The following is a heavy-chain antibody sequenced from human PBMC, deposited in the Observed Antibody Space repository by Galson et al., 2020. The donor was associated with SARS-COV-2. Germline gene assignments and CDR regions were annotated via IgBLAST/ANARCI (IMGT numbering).Heavy chain of an antibody. V-gene: IGHV4-59*01. CDR2: IYYSGST. CDR1: GGSISSYY. J-gene: IGHJ3*02. D-gene: IGHD6-13*01. CDR3: ARDSSPAPRAFDI. Sequence: ETSETLSLTCTVSGGSISSYYWSWIRPPPGKGLEWIGYIYYSGSTNYNPTLKSRVTISVDTSKNEFSLKLSSVTAADTAVYYCARDSSPAPRAFDIWGQGTMVTVSS.